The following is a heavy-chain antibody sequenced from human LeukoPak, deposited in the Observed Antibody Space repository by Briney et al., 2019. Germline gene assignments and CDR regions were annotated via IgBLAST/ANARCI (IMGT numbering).Heavy chain of an antibody. V-gene: IGHV4-34*01. CDR1: GGSFSGYY. J-gene: IGHJ4*02. CDR2: INHSGST. CDR3: ARPSIAAPPDY. D-gene: IGHD6-6*01. Sequence: SETLSLNCAVYGGSFSGYYWSWIRQPPGKGLEWIGEINHSGSTNYNPSLKSRVTISEDTSKNQFSLKLSSVTAADTAVYYCARPSIAAPPDYWGQGTLVTVSS.